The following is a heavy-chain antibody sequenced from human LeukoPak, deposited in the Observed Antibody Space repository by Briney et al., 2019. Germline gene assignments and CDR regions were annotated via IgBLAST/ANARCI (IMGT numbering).Heavy chain of an antibody. Sequence: ASVKVSCKASGGTFSSYAISWVRQAPGQGLEWMGWINPNSGGTNYAQKFQGRVTMTRDTSISTAYMELSRLRSDDTAVYYCARDSPVLLWFGESYNYMDVWGKGTTVTVSS. V-gene: IGHV1-2*02. CDR3: ARDSPVLLWFGESYNYMDV. J-gene: IGHJ6*03. D-gene: IGHD3-10*01. CDR2: INPNSGGT. CDR1: GGTFSSYA.